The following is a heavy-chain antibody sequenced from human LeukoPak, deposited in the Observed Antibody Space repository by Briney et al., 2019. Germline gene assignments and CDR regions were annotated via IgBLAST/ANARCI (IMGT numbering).Heavy chain of an antibody. Sequence: SGTLSLTCAVSGGSISSSNWWSWVRQPPGKGLEWIGEIYHSGSTNYNPSLKSRVTISVDTSKNQFSLRLKSVTAADTAVYYCARPLHKLAPMDVWGKGTTVTISS. D-gene: IGHD1-1*01. J-gene: IGHJ6*04. CDR2: IYHSGST. CDR1: GGSISSSNW. CDR3: ARPLHKLAPMDV. V-gene: IGHV4-4*02.